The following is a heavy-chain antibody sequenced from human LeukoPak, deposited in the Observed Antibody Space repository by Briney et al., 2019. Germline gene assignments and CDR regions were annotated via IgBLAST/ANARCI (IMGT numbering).Heavy chain of an antibody. CDR3: ARVSRSRSSGWALFDY. Sequence: SQTLSLTCAVSGGSISSGGYSWSWIRQPPGKGLEWIGYIYHSGSTYYNPSLKSRVTISVDRSKNQFSLKLSSVTAADTAVYYCARVSRSRSSGWALFDYWGQGTLVTVPS. V-gene: IGHV4-30-2*01. J-gene: IGHJ4*02. CDR2: IYHSGST. D-gene: IGHD6-19*01. CDR1: GGSISSGGYS.